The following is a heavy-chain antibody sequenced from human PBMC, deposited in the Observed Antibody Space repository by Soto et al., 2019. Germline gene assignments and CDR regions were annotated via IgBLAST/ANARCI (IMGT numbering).Heavy chain of an antibody. CDR3: ATHDKYSSGWSGN. Sequence: PGESLKISCKGSGYSFTSYWIGWVRQMPGKGLEWMGITYPGDSDTRYSPSFQGQVTISADKSISTAYLQWSSLKASDTAMYYCATHDKYSSGWSGNWGQGTLVTASA. J-gene: IGHJ4*02. D-gene: IGHD6-19*01. V-gene: IGHV5-51*01. CDR2: TYPGDSDT. CDR1: GYSFTSYW.